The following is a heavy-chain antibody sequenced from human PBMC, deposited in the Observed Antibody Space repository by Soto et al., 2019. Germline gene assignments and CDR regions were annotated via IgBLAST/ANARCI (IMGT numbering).Heavy chain of an antibody. CDR1: GFTFSSYA. D-gene: IGHD3-3*01. J-gene: IGHJ5*02. CDR2: ISYDGSNK. V-gene: IGHV3-30-3*01. Sequence: QVQLVESGGGVVQPGRSLRLSCAASGFTFSSYAMHWVRQAPGKGLEWVAVISYDGSNKYYADSVKGRFTISRDNSENTLYLQMNSLRAEDTAVYYCARGVEDTIFGWVHNNWFDPWGQGTLVTVSS. CDR3: ARGVEDTIFGWVHNNWFDP.